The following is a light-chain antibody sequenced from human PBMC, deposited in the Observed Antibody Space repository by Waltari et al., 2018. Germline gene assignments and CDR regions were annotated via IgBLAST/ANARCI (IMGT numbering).Light chain of an antibody. CDR3: QHYDGWPWT. Sequence: DIQMTQSPSTLSASVGARVTITCRASQRVRTWLAWYQHKPGKAPKLLIYETSNLQSGVPSRFSGSGSGTEFTLTISSLQPDDFATYYCQHYDGWPWTFGQGTKVEIK. V-gene: IGKV1-5*03. CDR1: QRVRTW. J-gene: IGKJ1*01. CDR2: ETS.